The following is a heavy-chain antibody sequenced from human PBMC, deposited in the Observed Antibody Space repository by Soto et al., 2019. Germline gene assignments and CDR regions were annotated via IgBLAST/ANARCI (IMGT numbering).Heavy chain of an antibody. D-gene: IGHD2-15*01. J-gene: IGHJ6*02. CDR3: AKKDHSEYYYYGMDV. CDR2: ISGSGGST. V-gene: IGHV3-23*01. Sequence: GGSLRLSCAASGFTFSSYAMSWVRQAPGKGLEWVSAISGSGGSTYYADSVKGRFTISRDNSKNTLYLQMNSLRAEDTAVYYCAKKDHSEYYYYGMDVWGQGATVTVSS. CDR1: GFTFSSYA.